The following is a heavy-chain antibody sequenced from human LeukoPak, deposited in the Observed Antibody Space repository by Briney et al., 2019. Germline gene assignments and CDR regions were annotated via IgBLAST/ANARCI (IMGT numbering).Heavy chain of an antibody. CDR1: GFSIINYY. V-gene: IGHV4-59*01. CDR2: VYYDGST. D-gene: IGHD1-14*01. CDR3: ARHPPATGRFDY. Sequence: SGTLSLTCSVSGFSIINYYWSWIRQPPEKGLEWIGYVYYDGSTNYNPSLKSRVTMSVDTSKNQLSLKLSSVTAADTAVYYCARHPPATGRFDYWGQGTLGTVSS. J-gene: IGHJ4*02.